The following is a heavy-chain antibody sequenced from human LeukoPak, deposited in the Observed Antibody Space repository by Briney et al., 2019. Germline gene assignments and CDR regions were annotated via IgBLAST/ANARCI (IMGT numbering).Heavy chain of an antibody. CDR3: ARLNYARSWFDP. CDR1: SGSISSYY. D-gene: IGHD1-7*01. J-gene: IGHJ5*02. V-gene: IGHV4-59*08. Sequence: SETLSLTCTVSSGSISSYYWSWIRQPPGKGLEWIGYIYYSGSTNYNPSLKSRVTISVDTSKNQFSLKLSSVTAADTAVYYCARLNYARSWFDPWGQGTLVTVSS. CDR2: IYYSGST.